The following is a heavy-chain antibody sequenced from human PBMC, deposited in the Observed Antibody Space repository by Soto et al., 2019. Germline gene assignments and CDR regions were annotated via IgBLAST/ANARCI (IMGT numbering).Heavy chain of an antibody. D-gene: IGHD6-6*01. V-gene: IGHV3-23*01. CDR2: ISDSGTNT. Sequence: EVQLLESGGSLVQPGGSLRLSCAASGFTFSSYAMSWVRQGPGKGLEWVSAISDSGTNTYYADSVKGRFTISRDNSKSMMYLQMNSLRDEDTATYYCARSNSSSGPWGQGTLVTVSS. J-gene: IGHJ4*02. CDR3: ARSNSSSGP. CDR1: GFTFSSYA.